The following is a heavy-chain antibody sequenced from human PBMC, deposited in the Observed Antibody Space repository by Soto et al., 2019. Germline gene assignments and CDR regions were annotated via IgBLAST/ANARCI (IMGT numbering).Heavy chain of an antibody. J-gene: IGHJ4*02. V-gene: IGHV4-31*03. CDR2: IYYSGST. D-gene: IGHD5-12*01. CDR1: GGSISSGGYY. CDR3: ARVNAYSGYGPAAKRDYFDY. Sequence: QVQLQESGPGLVKPSQTLSLTCTVSGGSISSGGYYWSWIRQHPGKGLEWIGYIYYSGSTYYNPSLKSRVTISVDTSKNQFSLKLSSVTAADTAVYYCARVNAYSGYGPAAKRDYFDYWGQGTLVTVSS.